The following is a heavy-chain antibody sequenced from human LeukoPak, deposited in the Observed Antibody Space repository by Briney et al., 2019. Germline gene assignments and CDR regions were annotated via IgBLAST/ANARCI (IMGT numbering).Heavy chain of an antibody. CDR2: ISGSGGST. J-gene: IGHJ4*02. D-gene: IGHD6-13*01. Sequence: GGSLRLSCAASGFTFSSYSMNWVRQAPGKGLEWVSAISGSGGSTYYADSVKGRFTISRDNSKNTLYLQMNSLRAEDTAVYYCAKDLLGYSSSWTNYWGQGTLVTVSS. V-gene: IGHV3-23*01. CDR3: AKDLLGYSSSWTNY. CDR1: GFTFSSYS.